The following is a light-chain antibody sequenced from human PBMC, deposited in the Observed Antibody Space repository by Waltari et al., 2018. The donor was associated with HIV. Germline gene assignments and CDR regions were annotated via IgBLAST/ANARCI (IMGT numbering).Light chain of an antibody. Sequence: DIQMTQSPSSLSASVGDRVTITCRASQSISNHLNWYQQKPGKAPKVLIYAASSLPSGVPSRFSGSGSGTDFTLTISSLQPEDFATYYCQQSYSTPWTFGQGTKVEIK. V-gene: IGKV1-39*01. CDR2: AAS. J-gene: IGKJ1*01. CDR3: QQSYSTPWT. CDR1: QSISNH.